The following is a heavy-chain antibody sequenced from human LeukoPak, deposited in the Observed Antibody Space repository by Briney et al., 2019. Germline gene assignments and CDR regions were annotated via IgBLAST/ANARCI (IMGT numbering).Heavy chain of an antibody. D-gene: IGHD6-19*01. CDR2: IGGSGAKT. CDR3: AKDPGLFSRGWDGGF. J-gene: IGHJ4*02. CDR1: GFTFSNYA. Sequence: PGRSLRLSCAASGFTFSNYAISWVRQAPGKGLDWVSTIGGSGAKTFYADSVKGRFTISRDNSQNTVHLQMNALGAEDTAVYYCAKDPGLFSRGWDGGFWGQGTQVTVSS. V-gene: IGHV3-23*01.